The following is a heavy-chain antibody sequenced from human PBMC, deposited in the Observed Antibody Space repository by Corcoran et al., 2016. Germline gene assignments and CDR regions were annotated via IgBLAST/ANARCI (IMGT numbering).Heavy chain of an antibody. CDR2: IYYSGST. CDR1: GGSVSSGSYY. D-gene: IGHD2-15*01. V-gene: IGHV4-61*01. Sequence: QVQLQESGPGLVKPSETLSLTCTVSGGSVSSGSYYWSWIRQPPGKGLEWIGYIYYSGSTNYTPSLKSRVTISVDTSKNQFSLKLSSVTAADTAVYYCARSEAGAPGVVGPPGYGMDVWGQGTTVTVSS. J-gene: IGHJ6*02. CDR3: ARSEAGAPGVVGPPGYGMDV.